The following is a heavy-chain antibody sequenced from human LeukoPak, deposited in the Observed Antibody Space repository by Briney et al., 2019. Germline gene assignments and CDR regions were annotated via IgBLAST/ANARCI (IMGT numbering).Heavy chain of an antibody. V-gene: IGHV3-30*18. CDR2: ISYDGSNK. J-gene: IGHJ4*02. CDR1: GFTFSSYG. D-gene: IGHD4-17*01. CDR3: AKPAGSTVTTVVSFFDY. Sequence: GGSLRLSCAASGFTFSSYGMHWVRQAPGKGLEWVAVISYDGSNKYYADSVKGRFTISRDNSKNTLYLQMNSLRAEDTAVYYCAKPAGSTVTTVVSFFDYWGQGTLVTASS.